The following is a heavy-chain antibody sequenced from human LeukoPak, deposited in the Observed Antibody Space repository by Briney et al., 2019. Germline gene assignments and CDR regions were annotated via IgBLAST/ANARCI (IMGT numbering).Heavy chain of an antibody. CDR2: IYYSGST. CDR1: GGSISSYY. V-gene: IGHV4-59*08. CDR3: ARHLSYGDPPDAFDI. D-gene: IGHD4-17*01. Sequence: PSETLSLTCTVSGGSISSYYWSWIRQPPGKGLEWIGYIYYSGSTNYNPSLKSRVTISVDTSKNQFPLKLSSVTAADTAVYYCARHLSYGDPPDAFDIWGKGTMVTVSS. J-gene: IGHJ3*02.